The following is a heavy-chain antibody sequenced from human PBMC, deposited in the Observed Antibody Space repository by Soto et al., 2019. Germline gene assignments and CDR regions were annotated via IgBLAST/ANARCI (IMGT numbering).Heavy chain of an antibody. D-gene: IGHD6-13*01. CDR2: MNPNSGKI. V-gene: IGHV1-8*01. CDR3: ARDLGQQLFDY. Sequence: ASVKVSCKASGYTFTNYDINWVRQATGQGPEYMGWMNPNSGKIGYVQKFQGRVTMTRDTSISTAYMELSSLRSDDTAVYYCARDLGQQLFDYWDQGTLVTVSS. CDR1: GYTFTNYD. J-gene: IGHJ4*02.